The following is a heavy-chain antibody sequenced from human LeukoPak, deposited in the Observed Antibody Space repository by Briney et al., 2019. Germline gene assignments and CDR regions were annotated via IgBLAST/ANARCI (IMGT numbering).Heavy chain of an antibody. CDR1: GFTFSSYS. Sequence: KPGRSLRLSCAASGFTFSSYSMNWVRQAPGKGLEWVSSISSSSSYIYYADSVKGRFTISRDNAKNSLYLQMNSLRAEDTAVYYCARDPASTNWFDPWGQGTLVTVSS. CDR3: ARDPASTNWFDP. CDR2: ISSSSSYI. D-gene: IGHD2-2*01. J-gene: IGHJ5*02. V-gene: IGHV3-21*01.